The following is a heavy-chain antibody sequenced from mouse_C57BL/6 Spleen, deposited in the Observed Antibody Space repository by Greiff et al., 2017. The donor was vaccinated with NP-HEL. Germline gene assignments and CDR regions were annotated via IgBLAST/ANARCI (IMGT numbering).Heavy chain of an antibody. V-gene: IGHV1-55*01. Sequence: QVQLQQPGAELVKPGASVTMSCKASGYTFTSYWITWVKQRPGQGLEWIGDIYPGSGSTNYNEKFKSKATLTVDTSSSTAYMQLSSLTSEDSAVYYCASMVTTRGYAMDYWGQGTSVTVSS. D-gene: IGHD2-2*01. CDR1: GYTFTSYW. CDR3: ASMVTTRGYAMDY. J-gene: IGHJ4*01. CDR2: IYPGSGST.